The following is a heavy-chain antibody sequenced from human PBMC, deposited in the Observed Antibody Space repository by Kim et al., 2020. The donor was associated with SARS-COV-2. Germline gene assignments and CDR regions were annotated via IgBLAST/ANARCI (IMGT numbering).Heavy chain of an antibody. V-gene: IGHV1-8*01. CDR2: MNPNSGNT. Sequence: ASVKVSCKAYGYTFTSYDINWVRQATGQGLEWMGWMNPNSGNTGYAQKFQGRVTMTRNTSISTAYMELSSLRSEDTAVYYCAVRYCSGGSCYAYYYYYGMDVWGQGTTVTVSS. D-gene: IGHD2-15*01. CDR3: AVRYCSGGSCYAYYYYYGMDV. CDR1: GYTFTSYD. J-gene: IGHJ6*02.